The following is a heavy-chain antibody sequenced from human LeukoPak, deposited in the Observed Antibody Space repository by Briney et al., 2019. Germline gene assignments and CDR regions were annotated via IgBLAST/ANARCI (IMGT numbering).Heavy chain of an antibody. CDR1: GGSLSSGGSS. J-gene: IGHJ3*02. V-gene: IGHV4-30-2*01. CDR3: ARGGRKSNDAFDI. CDR2: IYHSGST. Sequence: SQTLSLTCAVSGGSLSSGGSSWSWIRQPPGKGLEWIGYIYHSGSTYYNPSLKSRVTISVDRSKNQFSLKLSSVTAADTAVYYCARGGRKSNDAFDIWGQGTMVTVSS.